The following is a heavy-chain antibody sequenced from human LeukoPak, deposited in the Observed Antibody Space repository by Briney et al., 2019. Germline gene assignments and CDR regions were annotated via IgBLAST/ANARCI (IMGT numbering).Heavy chain of an antibody. CDR2: INHSGST. D-gene: IGHD6-13*01. CDR3: ARGRSWYPPPYYFDY. J-gene: IGHJ4*02. V-gene: IGHV4-4*02. CDR1: GGSINSNNW. Sequence: SGTLSLTCAVSGGSINSNNWWSWVRQPPGKGLEWIGEINHSGSTNYNPSLKSRVTISVDTSKNQFSLKLSSVTAADTAVYYCARGRSWYPPPYYFDYWGQGTLVTVSS.